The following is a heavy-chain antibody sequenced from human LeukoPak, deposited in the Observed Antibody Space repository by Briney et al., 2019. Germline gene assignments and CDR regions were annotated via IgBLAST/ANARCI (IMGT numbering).Heavy chain of an antibody. CDR2: IRSKANSYAT. Sequence: GGSLRLSCASSGLTFSGSAIHWVRQASGKGLEWVGRIRSKANSYATEYAASVKGSFTISRDDPEKTAYLQMNSLKIEDTAVYYCTRMGSGRSVDYWGQGTLVTVSS. J-gene: IGHJ4*02. D-gene: IGHD1-26*01. CDR3: TRMGSGRSVDY. V-gene: IGHV3-73*01. CDR1: GLTFSGSA.